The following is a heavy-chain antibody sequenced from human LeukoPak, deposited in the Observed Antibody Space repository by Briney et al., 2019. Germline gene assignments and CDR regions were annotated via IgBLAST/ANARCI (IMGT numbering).Heavy chain of an antibody. D-gene: IGHD3-10*01. V-gene: IGHV1-2*02. CDR1: GYTFTGYY. CDR3: ATSITMVRGVIISGDWFDP. Sequence: VASVKVSCKASGYTFTGYYIHWVRQAPGQGLEWMGWINPNSGGTNYAQKFQGRVTMTRDTSISTAYMELSRLTSDDTAVYYCATSITMVRGVIISGDWFDPWGQGTLVTVSS. CDR2: INPNSGGT. J-gene: IGHJ5*02.